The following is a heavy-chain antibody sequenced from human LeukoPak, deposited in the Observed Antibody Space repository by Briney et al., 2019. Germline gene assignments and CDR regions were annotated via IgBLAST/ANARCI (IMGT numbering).Heavy chain of an antibody. D-gene: IGHD3-3*01. J-gene: IGHJ4*02. CDR1: GGFISSSSYY. V-gene: IGHV4-39*01. CDR3: ARHRKVITIFGVVPAAVDY. CDR2: IFYSGST. Sequence: SETLSLTCTVSGGFISSSSYYWGWIRQPPGKGLDWIGNIFYSGSTYYNPTLKSRVTIPVDTSENQFSLKLNSVTAADTAVYFCARHRKVITIFGVVPAAVDYWGQGTLVTVSS.